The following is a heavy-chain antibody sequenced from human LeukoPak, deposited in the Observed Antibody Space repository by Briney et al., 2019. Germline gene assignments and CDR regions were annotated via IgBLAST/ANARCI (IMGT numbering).Heavy chain of an antibody. V-gene: IGHV4-34*01. J-gene: IGHJ4*02. CDR3: ARERSTSWVDY. CDR1: GGSFSGYY. CDR2: INHSGST. Sequence: PSQTLSLTCAVYGGSFSGYYWGSIRQPPGKWREWLGEINHSGSTNSNPSLKSRVTISVDTSKNQFSLKLSSVTAADTAVYYCARERSTSWVDYWGQGTLVTVSS. D-gene: IGHD2-2*01.